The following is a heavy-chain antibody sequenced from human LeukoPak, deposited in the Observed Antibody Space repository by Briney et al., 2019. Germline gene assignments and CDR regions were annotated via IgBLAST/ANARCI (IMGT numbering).Heavy chain of an antibody. CDR1: GFTVSSKY. Sequence: WGSLRLSCAASGFTVSSKYMSWARQAPGKGLEWVSVIYSGGSTSYADSVKGRFTISRDNTKNSLYLQMNSLKTEDTAVYYCARSSANWPFDYWGQGTLVTVSS. CDR3: ARSSANWPFDY. J-gene: IGHJ4*02. D-gene: IGHD1-1*01. CDR2: IYSGGST. V-gene: IGHV3-53*01.